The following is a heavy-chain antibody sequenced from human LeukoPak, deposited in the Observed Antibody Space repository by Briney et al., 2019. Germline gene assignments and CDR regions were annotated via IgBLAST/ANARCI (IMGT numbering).Heavy chain of an antibody. Sequence: PGGSLRLPCAASGFTFSDYYMSWIRQAPGKGLEWVSYISSSSSYTNYADSVKGRFTISRDNAKNSLYLQMNSLRAEDTAVYYCARVATVTTGNWFDPWGQGTLVTVSS. CDR3: ARVATVTTGNWFDP. V-gene: IGHV3-11*05. D-gene: IGHD4-17*01. J-gene: IGHJ5*02. CDR1: GFTFSDYY. CDR2: ISSSSSYT.